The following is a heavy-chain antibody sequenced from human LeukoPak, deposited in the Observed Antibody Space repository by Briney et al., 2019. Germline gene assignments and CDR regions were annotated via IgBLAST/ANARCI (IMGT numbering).Heavy chain of an antibody. D-gene: IGHD6-19*01. V-gene: IGHV3-9*01. J-gene: IGHJ4*02. CDR2: ISWNSGSI. CDR3: TRDARRIAVAGTWTDY. CDR1: GFTFDDYA. Sequence: GRSLRLSCAASGFTFDDYAMHWVRQAPGKGLEWVSGISWNSGSIGYADSVKGRFTISRDNSKNMLYLEMNSLRVEDTAVYYCTRDARRIAVAGTWTDYWGQGTLVTVSS.